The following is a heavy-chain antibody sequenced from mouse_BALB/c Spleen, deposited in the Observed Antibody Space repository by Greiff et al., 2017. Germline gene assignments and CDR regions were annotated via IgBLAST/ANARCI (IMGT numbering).Heavy chain of an antibody. CDR1: EYEFPSHD. CDR3: ARHGVYYDGSSPVEYFDG. Sequence: EVQRVESGGGLVQPGESLKLSCESTEYEFPSHDMSWVRKTPEKRLELVAAINSDGGSTYYPDTMERRFIISRDNTKKTLYLQMSSLRSEDTALYYCARHGVYYDGSSPVEYFDGWGAGTTVTVSA. J-gene: IGHJ1*01. CDR2: INSDGGST. D-gene: IGHD1-1*01. V-gene: IGHV5-2*01.